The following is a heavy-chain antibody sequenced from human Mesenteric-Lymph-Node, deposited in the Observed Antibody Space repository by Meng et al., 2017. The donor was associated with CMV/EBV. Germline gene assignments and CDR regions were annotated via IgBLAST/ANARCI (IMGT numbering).Heavy chain of an antibody. CDR2: IYHSGSI. Sequence: LRLSCTVSSDSISSAYYWGWIRQPPGKGLEWIGNIYHSGSIYYNPSLNSRLTISVDTSKNHFSLKLSSVTAADTAMYYCARGAAADPSYYFDYWGQGTLVTVSS. CDR3: ARGAAADPSYYFDY. V-gene: IGHV4-38-2*02. J-gene: IGHJ4*02. CDR1: SDSISSAYY. D-gene: IGHD6-13*01.